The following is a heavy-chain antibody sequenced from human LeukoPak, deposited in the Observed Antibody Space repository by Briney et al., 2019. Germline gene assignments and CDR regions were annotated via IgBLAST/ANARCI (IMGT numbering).Heavy chain of an antibody. CDR2: ISYDGSNK. V-gene: IGHV3-30*18. J-gene: IGHJ6*02. CDR1: GFTFGGYG. CDR3: AKDLGSGISQYYGMDV. Sequence: PGGSLRLSCAASGFTFGGYGMHWVRQAPGNGLEWVAVISYDGSNKYYADSVKGRFTISRDNSKSTLYLQMNSLRAEDTAVYYCAKDLGSGISQYYGMDVWGQGTTVTV. D-gene: IGHD3-10*01.